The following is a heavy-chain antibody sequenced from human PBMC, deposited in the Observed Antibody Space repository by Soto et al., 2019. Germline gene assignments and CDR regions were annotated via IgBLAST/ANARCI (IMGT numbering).Heavy chain of an antibody. CDR2: TYYGSKWYN. V-gene: IGHV6-1*01. CDR3: ARDQISHSSSSPSAYYYYYYGMDV. Sequence: PSQTLSLTCAISGDSVSSNSAAWNWIRQSPSRGLEWLGRTYYGSKWYNDYAVSVKSRITINPDTSKNQFSLQLNSVTPEDTAVYYCARDQISHSSSSPSAYYYYYYGMDVWGQGTTVTVSS. CDR1: GDSVSSNSAA. J-gene: IGHJ6*02. D-gene: IGHD6-6*01.